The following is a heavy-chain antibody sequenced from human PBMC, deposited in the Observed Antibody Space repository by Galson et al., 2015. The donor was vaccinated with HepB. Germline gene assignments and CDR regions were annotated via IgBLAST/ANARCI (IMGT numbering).Heavy chain of an antibody. CDR2: ISYDGSNK. D-gene: IGHD6-19*01. Sequence: SLRLSCAASGFTFSSYAMHWVRQAPGKGLEWVAVISYDGSNKYYADSVKGRFTVSRDNAKNSLYLQMNSLRAEDTAVYYCASGAVAGTPFDYWGQGTLVTVSP. CDR3: ASGAVAGTPFDY. V-gene: IGHV3-30*04. CDR1: GFTFSSYA. J-gene: IGHJ4*02.